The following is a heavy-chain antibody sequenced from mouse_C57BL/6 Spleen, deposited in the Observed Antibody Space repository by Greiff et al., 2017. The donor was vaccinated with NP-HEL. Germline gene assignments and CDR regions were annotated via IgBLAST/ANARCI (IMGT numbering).Heavy chain of an antibody. D-gene: IGHD2-4*01. J-gene: IGHJ3*01. V-gene: IGHV6-3*01. CDR1: GFTFSNYW. CDR3: TGAWLGDYGVPSFAY. Sequence: EVQVVESGGGLVQPGGSMKLSCVASGFTFSNYWMNWVRQSPEKGLEWVAQIRLNSDNYATHYAESVKGRFTISRNDAKDNVYLQMNNLRGEDTGIYYCTGAWLGDYGVPSFAYWGQGTLVTVSA. CDR2: IRLNSDNYAT.